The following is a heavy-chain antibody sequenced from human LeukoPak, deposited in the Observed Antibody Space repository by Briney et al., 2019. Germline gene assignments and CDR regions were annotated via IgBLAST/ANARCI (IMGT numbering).Heavy chain of an antibody. CDR1: GGSISSSSYY. D-gene: IGHD5-24*01. V-gene: IGHV4-39*01. CDR2: IYYSGST. J-gene: IGHJ4*02. Sequence: SETLSLTCTVSGGSISSSSYYWGWIRQPPGKGLEWIGSIYYSGSTYYNPSLKSRVPISVDTSKNQFSLTLSSVAAADTAVYYCVGEDGYKASTFDYWGQGTLVTVSS. CDR3: VGEDGYKASTFDY.